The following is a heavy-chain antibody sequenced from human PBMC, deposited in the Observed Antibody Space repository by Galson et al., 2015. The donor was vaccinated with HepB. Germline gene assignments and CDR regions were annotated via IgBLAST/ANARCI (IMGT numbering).Heavy chain of an antibody. Sequence: SLRLSCAASTFIFSTYSMNWVRQAPGKGLEWVSYISSSSTTIYYADSVKGRFTISRDNAKNSLYLQMNSLRAEDTAVYYCLFLRGNDLKPLDYWGQGTLVTVSS. CDR1: TFIFSTYS. D-gene: IGHD4-23*01. CDR2: ISSSSTTI. V-gene: IGHV3-48*04. J-gene: IGHJ4*02. CDR3: LFLRGNDLKPLDY.